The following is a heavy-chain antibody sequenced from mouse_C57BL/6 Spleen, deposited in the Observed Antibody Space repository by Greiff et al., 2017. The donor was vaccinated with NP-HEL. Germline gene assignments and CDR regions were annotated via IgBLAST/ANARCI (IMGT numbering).Heavy chain of an antibody. CDR1: GYTFTSYW. Sequence: QVQLKQPGAELVKPGASVKLSCKASGYTFTSYWMHWVKQRPGRGLEWIGRIDPNSGGTKYNEKFKSKATLTVDKPSSTAYMQLSSLTSEDSAVYYCAREEYYSNWNYYAMDYWGQGTSVTVSS. CDR2: IDPNSGGT. J-gene: IGHJ4*01. D-gene: IGHD2-5*01. CDR3: AREEYYSNWNYYAMDY. V-gene: IGHV1-72*01.